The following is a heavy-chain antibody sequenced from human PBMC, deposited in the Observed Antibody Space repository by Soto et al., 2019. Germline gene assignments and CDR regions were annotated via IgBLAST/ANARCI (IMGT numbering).Heavy chain of an antibody. CDR1: GFTFSSYG. Sequence: GGSLRLSCAASGFTFSSYGMHWVRQAPGKGLEWVAVIWYDGSNKYYADSVKGRFTISRDNSKNTLYLQMNSLRAGDTAVYYCARDKTTVTTFDYWGQGTLVTVSS. CDR3: ARDKTTVTTFDY. CDR2: IWYDGSNK. J-gene: IGHJ4*02. D-gene: IGHD4-17*01. V-gene: IGHV3-33*01.